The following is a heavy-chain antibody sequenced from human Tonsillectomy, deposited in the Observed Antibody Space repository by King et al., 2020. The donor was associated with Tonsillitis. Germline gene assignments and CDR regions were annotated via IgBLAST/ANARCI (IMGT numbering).Heavy chain of an antibody. J-gene: IGHJ3*02. CDR1: GGSISSNY. D-gene: IGHD4-17*01. Sequence: QLQESGPGLVKPSETLSLTCSVSGGSISSNYWTWIRQPAGKGLEWIGRISTSGSTNYNPSLKRRVTMSVDTSKNQFSLKLSSVTAADTAVYYCARENTVTGGRSFDIWGQGTMVTVSS. V-gene: IGHV4-4*07. CDR2: ISTSGST. CDR3: ARENTVTGGRSFDI.